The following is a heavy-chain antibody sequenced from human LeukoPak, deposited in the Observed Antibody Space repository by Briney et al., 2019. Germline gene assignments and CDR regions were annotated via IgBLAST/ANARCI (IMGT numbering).Heavy chain of an antibody. J-gene: IGHJ4*02. CDR3: AKRGIVNRAVIIIGFHKEAYYFDY. D-gene: IGHD3-10*01. CDR1: AITFSNYA. CDR2: ISERGGST. V-gene: IGHV3-23*01. Sequence: GGSLRLSCAASAITFSNYAMSWVRQAPGKGLEWVSGISERGGSTNYADSVKGRFIISRDTSKNTVYLQMNSLRVEDTAVYFCAKRGIVNRAVIIIGFHKEAYYFDYWGQGILVTVSS.